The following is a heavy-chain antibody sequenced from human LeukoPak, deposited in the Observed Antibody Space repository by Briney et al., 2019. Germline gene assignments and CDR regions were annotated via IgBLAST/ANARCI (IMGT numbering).Heavy chain of an antibody. CDR2: IYTSGST. CDR1: GGSISSGSYH. CDR3: ASRLAAADNYYYMDV. D-gene: IGHD6-13*01. J-gene: IGHJ6*03. V-gene: IGHV4-61*02. Sequence: SETLSLTCTVSGGSISSGSYHWSWIRQPAGKGLEWIGRIYTSGSTNYNPSLKSRVTISVDTSKNQFSLKLSSVTAADTAVYYCASRLAAADNYYYMDVWGKGTTVTVSS.